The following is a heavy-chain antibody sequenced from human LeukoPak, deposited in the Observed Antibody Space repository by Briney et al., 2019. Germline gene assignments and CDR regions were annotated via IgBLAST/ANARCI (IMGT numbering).Heavy chain of an antibody. CDR3: ASGEYSSGWYWTDY. J-gene: IGHJ4*02. Sequence: ASVKVSCKASGGTFSSYAISWVRQAPGQGHEWMGGIIPIFGTANYAQKFQGRVTITTDESTSTAYMELSSLRSEDTAVYYCASGEYSSGWYWTDYWGQGTLVTVSS. D-gene: IGHD6-19*01. CDR2: IIPIFGTA. CDR1: GGTFSSYA. V-gene: IGHV1-69*05.